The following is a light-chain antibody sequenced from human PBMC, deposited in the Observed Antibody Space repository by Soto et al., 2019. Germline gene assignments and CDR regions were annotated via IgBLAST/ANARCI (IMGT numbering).Light chain of an antibody. CDR3: QQYNNWWT. J-gene: IGKJ1*01. V-gene: IGKV3-15*01. CDR1: QSVRNN. Sequence: EVVMTQSPATLSVSPGERATLSCRASQSVRNNLAWYQQKPGQAHRLLIYGASTRATGIPARFSGSGSGTEFNPTISSLQSEDFAVYYCQQYNNWWTVGQGTKVEI. CDR2: GAS.